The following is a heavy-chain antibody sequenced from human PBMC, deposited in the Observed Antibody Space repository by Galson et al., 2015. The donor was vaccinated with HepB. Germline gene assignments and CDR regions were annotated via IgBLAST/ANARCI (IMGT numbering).Heavy chain of an antibody. Sequence: SLRLSCAASGFSVSSKFMSWVRQAPGKGLEWVSTLHRDGRTDYADSVKGRFTISRDNSQNSLYLQMNSLRVDDTAVYYYAGWVVTASWDYFGVDVWGQGTTVTVSS. D-gene: IGHD2-21*02. J-gene: IGHJ6*02. CDR1: GFSVSSKF. CDR2: LHRDGRT. V-gene: IGHV3-53*01. CDR3: AGWVVTASWDYFGVDV.